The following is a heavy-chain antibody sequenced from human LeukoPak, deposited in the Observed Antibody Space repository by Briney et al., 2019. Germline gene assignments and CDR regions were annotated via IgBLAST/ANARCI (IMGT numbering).Heavy chain of an antibody. CDR1: GFSFSSYA. Sequence: SGGSLRLSCAASGFSFSSYAMSWVRQAPGKGLEWVSSVSESGDGTYYADSVMGRFIISRDNSRKTFHLQMDSLRADDTAIYYCAKGKVNRLGALDFWGQGTLVTVSS. V-gene: IGHV3-23*01. CDR3: AKGKVNRLGALDF. D-gene: IGHD1-26*01. J-gene: IGHJ4*02. CDR2: VSESGDGT.